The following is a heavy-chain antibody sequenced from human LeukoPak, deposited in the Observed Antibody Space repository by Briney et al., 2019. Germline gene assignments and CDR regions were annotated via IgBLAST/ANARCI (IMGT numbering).Heavy chain of an antibody. D-gene: IGHD4-23*01. J-gene: IGHJ4*02. CDR1: GFTFSSYS. Sequence: GGSLRLSCAASGFTFSSYSMKWVRQTPRKGLEGISYIGSNIYYADSVKGRFTISRDNAKNSLYLQMNSLRAEDTAVYYCARVRGGYYFDYWGQGTLVTVSS. V-gene: IGHV3-48*01. CDR3: ARVRGGYYFDY. CDR2: IGSNI.